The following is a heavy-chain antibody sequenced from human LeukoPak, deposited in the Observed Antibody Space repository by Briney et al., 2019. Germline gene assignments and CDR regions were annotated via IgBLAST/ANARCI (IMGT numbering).Heavy chain of an antibody. D-gene: IGHD6-6*01. CDR2: IKQDGSEI. V-gene: IGHV3-7*01. J-gene: IGHJ4*02. CDR3: ARDLRIAARNL. Sequence: AGGSLRLSCAASGFIFSSYWMSWVRQAPGKGLEWVANIKQDGSEIYYVDSVKGRFTISRDNAKNSLYLQMNSLRAEDTAVYYCARDLRIAARNLWGQGTLVTVSS. CDR1: GFIFSSYW.